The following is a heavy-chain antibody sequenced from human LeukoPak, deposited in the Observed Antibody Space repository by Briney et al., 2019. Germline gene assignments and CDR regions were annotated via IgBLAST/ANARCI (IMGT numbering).Heavy chain of an antibody. CDR1: GYTFTGYY. D-gene: IGHD5-18*01. J-gene: IGHJ6*03. Sequence: ASVKVSCKASGYTFTGYYMHWVRQAPGQGLEWMGWINPNSGGTNYAQKFQGRVTMTRDTSISTAYVELSRLRSDDTAVYYCARETRTAPGYYYYMDVWGKGTTVTVSS. V-gene: IGHV1-2*02. CDR2: INPNSGGT. CDR3: ARETRTAPGYYYYMDV.